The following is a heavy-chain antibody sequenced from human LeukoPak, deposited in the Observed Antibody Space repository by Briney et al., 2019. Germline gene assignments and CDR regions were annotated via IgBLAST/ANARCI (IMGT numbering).Heavy chain of an antibody. V-gene: IGHV3-66*01. CDR3: ARVIWSAGKYYFDY. CDR2: IYSGGST. CDR1: GFSVSNNY. D-gene: IGHD3-16*01. Sequence: GGSLRLSCAASGFSVSNNYMSWVRQAPGKGLEWVSVIYSGGSTYCADPVKDRFTISRDNSKNTLYLQMNSLRAEDTAVYYCARVIWSAGKYYFDYWGQGTLVTVSS. J-gene: IGHJ4*02.